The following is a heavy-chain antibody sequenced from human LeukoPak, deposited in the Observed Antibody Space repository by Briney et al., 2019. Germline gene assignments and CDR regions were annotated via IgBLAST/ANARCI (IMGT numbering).Heavy chain of an antibody. V-gene: IGHV1-2*02. CDR2: INPNSGGT. CDR3: ARGGGIAATNWFDP. CDR1: GYTXTGYY. Sequence: ASVKVSCKASGYTXTGYYMHWVRQAPGQGLEWMGWINPNSGGTNYAQKFQGRVTMTRDTSISTAYMELSRLRSDDTAVYYCARGGGIAATNWFDPWGQGTLVTVSS. D-gene: IGHD6-13*01. J-gene: IGHJ5*02.